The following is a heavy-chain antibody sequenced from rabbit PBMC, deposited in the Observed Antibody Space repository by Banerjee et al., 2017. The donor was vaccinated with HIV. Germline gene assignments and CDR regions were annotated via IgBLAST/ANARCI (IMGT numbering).Heavy chain of an antibody. J-gene: IGHJ4*01. D-gene: IGHD2-1*01. CDR3: VRGRGYDDFNL. CDR1: GFDFSSYG. CDR2: IDPVFGST. V-gene: IGHV1S47*01. Sequence: QEQLVESGGGLVQPGGSLKLSCKASGFDFSSYGVSWVRQAPGKGLEWIGYIDPVFGSTYYASWVNGRFTISSHNAQNTLYLQLNSLTAADTATYFCVRGRGYDDFNLWGQGTLVTVS.